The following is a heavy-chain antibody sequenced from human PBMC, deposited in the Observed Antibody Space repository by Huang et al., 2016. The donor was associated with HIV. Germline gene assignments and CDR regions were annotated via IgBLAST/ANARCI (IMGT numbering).Heavy chain of an antibody. CDR2: IKSKTDGGTT. Sequence: EVQLVESGGGLVKPGGSLRLSCAASGFTFNKAWMTWVRQAPGKGLEWVGRIKSKTDGGTTDYAAAVKGRFSSSRDDSKNALYLQMNSLKTEDTAVYYCTTDLGNTWTRNYWGQGTLVTVSS. CDR1: GFTFNKAW. J-gene: IGHJ4*02. CDR3: TTDLGNTWTRNY. V-gene: IGHV3-15*01. D-gene: IGHD1-1*01.